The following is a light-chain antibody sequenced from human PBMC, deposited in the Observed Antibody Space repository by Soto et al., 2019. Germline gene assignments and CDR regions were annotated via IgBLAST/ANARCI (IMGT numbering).Light chain of an antibody. J-gene: IGLJ2*01. V-gene: IGLV3-1*01. CDR3: QAWDSNTVI. CDR1: KLGEKY. Sequence: SYELTQPPSVSVSPGQTATIICSRDKLGEKYASWYQQKPGQSPVLVIYRDTKRPSGIPERLSGSNSGNTATLTINGTQAMDEADYYCQAWDSNTVILGGGTKVTVL. CDR2: RDT.